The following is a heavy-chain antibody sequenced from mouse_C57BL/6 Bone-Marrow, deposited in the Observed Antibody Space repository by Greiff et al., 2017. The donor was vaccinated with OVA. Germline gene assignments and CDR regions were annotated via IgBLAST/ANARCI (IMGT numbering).Heavy chain of an antibody. J-gene: IGHJ4*01. CDR3: ARQEDYYGSSLMDY. CDR2: IWSDGST. D-gene: IGHD1-1*01. Sequence: VKLVESGPGLVAPSQSLSITCTVSGFSLTSYGVHWVRQPPGKGLEWLVVIWSDGSTTYNSALNSRLSISKDNAKSQVFLKMNRLQTDDTAMYYCARQEDYYGSSLMDYWGQGTSVTVSS. V-gene: IGHV2-6-1*01. CDR1: GFSLTSYG.